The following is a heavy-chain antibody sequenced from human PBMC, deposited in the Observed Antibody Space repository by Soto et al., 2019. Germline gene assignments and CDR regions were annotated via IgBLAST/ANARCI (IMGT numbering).Heavy chain of an antibody. D-gene: IGHD6-6*01. CDR3: ARGIAALAAYYFDY. J-gene: IGHJ4*02. CDR1: GYTFTSYG. CDR2: ISAYNGNT. Sequence: VKVSCKASGYTFTSYGISWVRQAPGQGLEWMGWISAYNGNTNYAQKLQGRVTMTTDTSTSTAYMELRSLRSGDTAVYYCARGIAALAAYYFDYWGQGTLVTVSS. V-gene: IGHV1-18*01.